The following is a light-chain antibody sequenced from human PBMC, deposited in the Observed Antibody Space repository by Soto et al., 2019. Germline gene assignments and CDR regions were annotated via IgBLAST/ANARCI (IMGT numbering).Light chain of an antibody. V-gene: IGKV3-20*01. J-gene: IGKJ1*01. CDR2: GAS. CDR3: QQYGSSPGT. CDR1: QSVSSSY. Sequence: EIVLTQSPGTLSLSPGERATLSCRASQSVSSSYLAWYQQKPGQAPRLLIYGASSRATGIPDRFSGSGSGTEFTLTISRPEPVDFAVYYCQQYGSSPGTFGQGTKVEIK.